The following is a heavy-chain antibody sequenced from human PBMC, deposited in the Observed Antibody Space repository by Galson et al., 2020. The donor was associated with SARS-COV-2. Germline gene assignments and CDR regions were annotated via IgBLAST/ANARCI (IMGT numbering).Heavy chain of an antibody. CDR2: IYNTGIT. D-gene: IGHD1-26*01. CDR1: GDSVSSSGYY. Sequence: SETLSLTCSVSGDSVSSSGYYWAWIRQPPGKGLEWLVSIYNTGITYYDPSLMSRVSISVDMSKNQFSLILTSVTAADTAVYYCARHVGDSGTYFDYWGHGALVTVSS. J-gene: IGHJ4*01. CDR3: ARHVGDSGTYFDY. V-gene: IGHV4-39*01.